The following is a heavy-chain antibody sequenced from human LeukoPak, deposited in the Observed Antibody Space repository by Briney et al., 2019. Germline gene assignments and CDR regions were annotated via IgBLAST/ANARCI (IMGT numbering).Heavy chain of an antibody. D-gene: IGHD3-22*01. Sequence: SVKVSCKASGGTFSSYAISWVRQAPGQGLEWMGGIIPIFGTANYAQKFQGRVTITTDESTSTAYMELSSLRSEDTAVYYCARDPTRNYYDSSGYYYGGVGAFDIWGQGTMVTVSS. J-gene: IGHJ3*02. V-gene: IGHV1-69*05. CDR3: ARDPTRNYYDSSGYYYGGVGAFDI. CDR1: GGTFSSYA. CDR2: IIPIFGTA.